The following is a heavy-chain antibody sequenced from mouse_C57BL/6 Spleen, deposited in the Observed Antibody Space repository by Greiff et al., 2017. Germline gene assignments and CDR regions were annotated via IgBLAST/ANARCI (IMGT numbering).Heavy chain of an antibody. CDR3: ARERGYYGSFAD. J-gene: IGHJ3*01. V-gene: IGHV1-22*01. CDR2: INPNNGGT. Sequence: EVQLQQSGPELVKPGASVKMSCKASGYTFTDYNMHWVKQSHGKSLEWIGYINPNNGGTSYNQKFKGKATLTVNKSSSTAYMELRSLTSEDSAVYYCARERGYYGSFADWGQGTLVTVSA. CDR1: GYTFTDYN. D-gene: IGHD1-1*01.